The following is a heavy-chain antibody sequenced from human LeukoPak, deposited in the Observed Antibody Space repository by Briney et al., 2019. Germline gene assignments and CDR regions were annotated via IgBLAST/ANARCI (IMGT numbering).Heavy chain of an antibody. CDR3: AKVGHLPYSSSWYSSY. CDR2: ISGSGGST. Sequence: GGSLRLSCAASGFTFSSYGMSWVRQAPGKGLEWVSAISGSGGSTYYADSVKGRFTISRDNSENTLYLQMNSLRAEDTAVYYCAKVGHLPYSSSWYSSYWGQGTLVTVSS. J-gene: IGHJ4*02. CDR1: GFTFSSYG. D-gene: IGHD6-13*01. V-gene: IGHV3-23*01.